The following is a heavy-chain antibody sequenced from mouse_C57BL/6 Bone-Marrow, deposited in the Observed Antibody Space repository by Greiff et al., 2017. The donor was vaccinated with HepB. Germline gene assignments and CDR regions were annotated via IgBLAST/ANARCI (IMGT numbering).Heavy chain of an antibody. V-gene: IGHV14-4*01. D-gene: IGHD5-5*01. CDR1: GFNIKDDY. CDR3: THLPTGAMDY. CDR2: IDPENGDT. J-gene: IGHJ4*01. Sequence: EVKLEESGAELVRPGTSVKLSCTASGFNIKDDYMHWVKQRPEQGLEWIGWIDPENGDTEYASKFQGKATITADTSSNTAYLQLSSLTSEDTAVYYCTHLPTGAMDYWGQGTSVTVSS.